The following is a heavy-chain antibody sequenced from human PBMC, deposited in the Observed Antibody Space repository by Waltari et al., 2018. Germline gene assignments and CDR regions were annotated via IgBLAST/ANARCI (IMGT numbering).Heavy chain of an antibody. Sequence: QVQLVHSGVEVKNPGSSVKVSCMTSRYTFPTGNRFLRHYIHGVRQAPGQGLEWMGRINPTGGGTKYAQKFQGRVTVTRDTSITTAYMELTSLRSDDTAVYYCARGGIGGNFDFWGQGSLVTVST. CDR3: ARGGIGGNFDF. J-gene: IGHJ4*02. CDR1: RYTFPTGNRFLRHY. CDR2: INPTGGGT. D-gene: IGHD2-15*01. V-gene: IGHV1-2*06.